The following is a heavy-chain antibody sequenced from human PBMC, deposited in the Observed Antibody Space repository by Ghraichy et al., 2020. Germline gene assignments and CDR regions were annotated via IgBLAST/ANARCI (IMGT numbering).Heavy chain of an antibody. V-gene: IGHV3-23*01. CDR3: AKVANRPYCSGGSCFFDY. Sequence: GGSLRLSCAASGFTFSSYAMSWVRQAPGKGLEWVSAISGSGGSTYYADSVKGRFTISRDNSKNTLYLQMNSLRAEDTAVYYCAKVANRPYCSGGSCFFDYWGQGTLVTVSS. J-gene: IGHJ4*02. CDR2: ISGSGGST. D-gene: IGHD2-15*01. CDR1: GFTFSSYA.